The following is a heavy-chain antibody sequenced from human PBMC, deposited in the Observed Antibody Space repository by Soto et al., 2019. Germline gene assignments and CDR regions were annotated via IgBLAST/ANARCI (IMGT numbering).Heavy chain of an antibody. CDR3: AREGAIVPRLFDP. CDR1: GFSLSTNGVG. Sequence: QITLKESGPTLVKPTETLTLMCTFSGFSLSTNGVGVGWIRQHPGKALEWLALIYWNDDKRYSTSMQSRLTSTKETSKNQVVNTMTNLDPVDTATYYCAREGAIVPRLFDPWGQGTRVTESS. V-gene: IGHV2-5*01. J-gene: IGHJ5*02. D-gene: IGHD1-26*01. CDR2: IYWNDDK.